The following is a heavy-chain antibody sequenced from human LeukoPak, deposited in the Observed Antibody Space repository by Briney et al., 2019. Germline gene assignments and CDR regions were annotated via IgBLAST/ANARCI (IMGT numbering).Heavy chain of an antibody. J-gene: IGHJ4*02. V-gene: IGHV3-30*04. CDR2: ISYDGSNK. D-gene: IGHD3-10*01. CDR3: ARDSDGSGRVDY. Sequence: PGRSLRLSCAASGFTFSSYAMHWVRQAPGKGLEWVAVISYDGSNKYYADSVKGRFTISRDNSKNTLYLQMNSLRAEDTAVYYCARDSDGSGRVDYWGQGTLVTVSS. CDR1: GFTFSSYA.